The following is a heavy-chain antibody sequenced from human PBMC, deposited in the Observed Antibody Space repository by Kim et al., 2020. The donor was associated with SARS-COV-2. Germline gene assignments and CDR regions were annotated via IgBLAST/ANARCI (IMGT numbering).Heavy chain of an antibody. J-gene: IGHJ4*02. Sequence: GGSLRLSCAASGFTFSSYGMHWVRQAPGKGLEWVAVISYDGSNKYYADSVKGRFTISRDNSKNTLYLQMNSLRAEDTAVYYCAKDQQGGSYLYDYWGQGTLVTVSS. CDR2: ISYDGSNK. CDR3: AKDQQGGSYLYDY. V-gene: IGHV3-30*18. D-gene: IGHD1-26*01. CDR1: GFTFSSYG.